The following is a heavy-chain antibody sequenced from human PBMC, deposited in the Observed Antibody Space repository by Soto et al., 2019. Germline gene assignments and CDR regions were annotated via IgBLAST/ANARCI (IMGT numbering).Heavy chain of an antibody. CDR2: ISAYNGNT. V-gene: IGHV1-18*01. D-gene: IGHD2-15*01. CDR3: ARTYCSGGSCYPRDAFDI. J-gene: IGHJ3*02. Sequence: QVKLVQSGAEVKKPGASVKVSCKASGYTFTSYGISWVRQAPGQGLEWMGWISAYNGNTNYAQKLQGRVTMTTDTSTSTAYMELRSLRSDDTAVYYCARTYCSGGSCYPRDAFDIWGQGTMVTVSS. CDR1: GYTFTSYG.